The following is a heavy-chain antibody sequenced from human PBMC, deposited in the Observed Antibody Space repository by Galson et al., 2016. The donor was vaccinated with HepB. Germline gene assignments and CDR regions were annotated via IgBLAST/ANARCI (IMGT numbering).Heavy chain of an antibody. D-gene: IGHD2-2*01. Sequence: ETLSLTCTVSGGSISGTYYYWGRIRQPPGKGLEWIGSIYYSGNTYYNPSLKSRVIISVDTSKKRFSLNLSSVTAADTAIYYCAHCSSPNWNIHFDPWGQGTLVTVSS. CDR2: IYYSGNT. J-gene: IGHJ5*02. CDR1: GGSISGTYYY. V-gene: IGHV4-39*01. CDR3: AHCSSPNWNIHFDP.